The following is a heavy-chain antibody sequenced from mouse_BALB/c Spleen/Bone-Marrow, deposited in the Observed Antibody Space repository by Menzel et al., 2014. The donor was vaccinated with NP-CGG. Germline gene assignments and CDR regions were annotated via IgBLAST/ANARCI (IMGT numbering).Heavy chain of an antibody. Sequence: EVKVVESGGGLVKPGGSLKLSCAASRFTFSSYTMSWVRQTPEKRLEWVATITSGGSYTYYPDSVKGRFTISRDNAKNTLYLQMSSLKSEDTAMYYCTRDNGPFDYWGQGTTLTVSS. CDR2: ITSGGSYT. CDR1: RFTFSSYT. V-gene: IGHV5-6-4*01. J-gene: IGHJ2*01. CDR3: TRDNGPFDY. D-gene: IGHD1-2*01.